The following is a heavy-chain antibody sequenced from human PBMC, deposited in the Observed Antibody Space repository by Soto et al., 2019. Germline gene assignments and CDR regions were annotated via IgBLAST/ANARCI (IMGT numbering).Heavy chain of an antibody. J-gene: IGHJ6*02. CDR1: GGTFSSYA. Sequence: QVQLVQSGAEVKKPGSSVKVSCKASGGTFSSYAISWVRQAPGQGLEWMGGIIPIFGTANYAQKFQGRVTITADEAPSTAYMELISLRSEDTAVYSSARPVLAAGYFYGMAVWGQGTTGTVSS. D-gene: IGHD6-13*01. CDR2: IIPIFGTA. V-gene: IGHV1-69*12. CDR3: ARPVLAAGYFYGMAV.